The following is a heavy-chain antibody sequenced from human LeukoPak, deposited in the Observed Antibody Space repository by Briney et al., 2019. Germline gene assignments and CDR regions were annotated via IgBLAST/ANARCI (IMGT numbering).Heavy chain of an antibody. CDR3: ARGRQGAVDY. D-gene: IGHD3-16*01. CDR2: INNDGRVT. J-gene: IGHJ4*02. Sequence: GGSLRLSCAASGFTFSSRWMHWVRQAPGKGLVWVSFINNDGRVTRYADSVKGRFTISRDNAKNTVYLQMNSLRAEDTAMYYCARGRQGAVDYWGPGTLVTVS. V-gene: IGHV3-74*01. CDR1: GFTFSSRW.